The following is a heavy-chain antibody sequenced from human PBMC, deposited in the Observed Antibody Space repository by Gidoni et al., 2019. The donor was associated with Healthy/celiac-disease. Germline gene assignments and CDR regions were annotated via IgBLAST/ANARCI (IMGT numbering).Heavy chain of an antibody. D-gene: IGHD6-13*01. CDR1: GFTFSSYA. V-gene: IGHV3-30*01. Sequence: QVQLVESGGGVVQPGRSLRLSCAASGFTFSSYAMHWVRQAPGKGLEWVAVISYDGSNKYYADSVKGRFTISRDNSKNTLYLQMNSLRAEDTAVYYCARDFRPTAAGMVKPPDWFDPWGQGTLVTVSS. CDR2: ISYDGSNK. J-gene: IGHJ5*02. CDR3: ARDFRPTAAGMVKPPDWFDP.